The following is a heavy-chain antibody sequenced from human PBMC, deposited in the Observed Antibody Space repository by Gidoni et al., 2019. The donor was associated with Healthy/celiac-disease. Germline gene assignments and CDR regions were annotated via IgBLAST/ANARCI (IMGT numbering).Heavy chain of an antibody. CDR1: GFTFSSYA. Sequence: EVQLLESGGGLVQPGGSLRLSCAASGFTFSSYAMSWVRQPPGKGLEWVSAISGSGGSTYYADAVKGRFTISRDNSKNTLYLQMNSLRAEDTAVYYCAKVRSGYSGYDGVYWGQGTLVTVSS. V-gene: IGHV3-23*01. CDR2: ISGSGGST. J-gene: IGHJ4*02. CDR3: AKVRSGYSGYDGVY. D-gene: IGHD5-12*01.